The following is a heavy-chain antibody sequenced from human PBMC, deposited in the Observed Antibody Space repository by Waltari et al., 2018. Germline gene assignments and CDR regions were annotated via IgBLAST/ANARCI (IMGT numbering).Heavy chain of an antibody. V-gene: IGHV4-39*01. CDR2: IYYRGST. Sequence: QLQLQESGPGLVKPSETLSLTCTVSGGSISSSSYYWGWIRQPPGKGLEWIGSIYYRGSTYYTPSLKSRVTISVDTSKNQFSLKLSSVTAADTAVYYCARHWIAAAVYYFDYWGQGTLVTVSS. D-gene: IGHD6-13*01. CDR1: GGSISSSSYY. J-gene: IGHJ4*02. CDR3: ARHWIAAAVYYFDY.